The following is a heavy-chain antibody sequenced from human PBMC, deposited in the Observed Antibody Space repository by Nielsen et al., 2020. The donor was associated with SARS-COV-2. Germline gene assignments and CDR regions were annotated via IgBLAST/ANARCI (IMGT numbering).Heavy chain of an antibody. J-gene: IGHJ5*02. D-gene: IGHD6-19*01. CDR2: IKQDGSEK. CDR3: ARAGSGWYH. Sequence: GESLKISCAASGFTFSSYWMSWVRQAPGKGLEWVANIKQDGSEKYYVDSVKGRFTISRDNAKNSLYLQMNSLRAEDTAVYYCARAGSGWYHWGQGTLVTVSS. V-gene: IGHV3-7*01. CDR1: GFTFSSYW.